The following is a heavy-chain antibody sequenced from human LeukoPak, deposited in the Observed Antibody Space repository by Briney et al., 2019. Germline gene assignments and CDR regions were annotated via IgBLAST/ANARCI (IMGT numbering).Heavy chain of an antibody. CDR1: GYTFTGYY. Sequence: GASVKVSCTASGYTFTGYYMHWVRQAPGQGLEWMGWINPNSGGTNYAQKFQGRVTMTRDTSISTAYMGLSRLRSDDTAVYYCARDDYDFWSGYTYNWFDPWGQGTLVTVSS. J-gene: IGHJ5*02. V-gene: IGHV1-2*02. D-gene: IGHD3-3*01. CDR3: ARDDYDFWSGYTYNWFDP. CDR2: INPNSGGT.